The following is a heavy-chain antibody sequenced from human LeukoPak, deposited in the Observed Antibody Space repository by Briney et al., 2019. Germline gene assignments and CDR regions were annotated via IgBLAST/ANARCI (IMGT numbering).Heavy chain of an antibody. CDR2: ISSSGTTI. D-gene: IGHD3-10*01. J-gene: IGHJ3*02. V-gene: IGHV3-48*03. Sequence: GGSLRLTCAGSGFTFSSYHMNWVRQAPGKGLEWVSYISSSGTTIYSADSVKGRFTISRDNAKNSLYLQMNSLRAEDTAVYYCARDPTGLGSYYHRYAFDIWGQGTMVTVSS. CDR3: ARDPTGLGSYYHRYAFDI. CDR1: GFTFSSYH.